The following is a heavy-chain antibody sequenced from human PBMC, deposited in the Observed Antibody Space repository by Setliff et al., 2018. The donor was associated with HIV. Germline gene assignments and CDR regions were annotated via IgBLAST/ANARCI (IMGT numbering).Heavy chain of an antibody. V-gene: IGHV3-53*01. J-gene: IGHJ4*02. Sequence: GGSLRLSCAASGFIVSTNHMTWVRQAPGKGLEWVSSISVDGTTYYANSVKGRFSISRDTSKNTVSLEMNTLRPDDTAVYFCARDPPDGYSFLDCWGQGTLVTVSS. CDR2: ISVDGTT. D-gene: IGHD4-4*01. CDR1: GFIVSTNH. CDR3: ARDPPDGYSFLDC.